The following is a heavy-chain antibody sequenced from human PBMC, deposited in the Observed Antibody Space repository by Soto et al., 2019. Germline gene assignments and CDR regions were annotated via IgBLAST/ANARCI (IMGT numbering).Heavy chain of an antibody. Sequence: QVQLVQSGAEVKKPGSSVKVSCKASGGTFSSYAISWVRQAPGQGLEWMGGIIPIFGTANYAQKFQGRVTITADESTSTAYMELSSLRSEDTAVYYCAREGGLGYCSSTSCYADMMGYFDYWGQGTLVTVSS. V-gene: IGHV1-69*01. CDR3: AREGGLGYCSSTSCYADMMGYFDY. CDR1: GGTFSSYA. CDR2: IIPIFGTA. J-gene: IGHJ4*02. D-gene: IGHD2-2*01.